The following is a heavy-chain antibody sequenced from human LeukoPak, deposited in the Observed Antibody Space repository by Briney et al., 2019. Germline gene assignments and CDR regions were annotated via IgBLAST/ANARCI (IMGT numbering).Heavy chain of an antibody. J-gene: IGHJ4*02. CDR1: GGSISSVNYY. V-gene: IGHV4-61*02. Sequence: PSQTLSLTCTVSGGSISSVNYYWSWIRQPAGKGLEWIGRIYTSGSTNYNPSLKSRVTISADTSKNQFSLKLSSVTAADTAVYYCARDSSGYHGYWGQGTLVTVSS. CDR2: IYTSGST. D-gene: IGHD3-22*01. CDR3: ARDSSGYHGY.